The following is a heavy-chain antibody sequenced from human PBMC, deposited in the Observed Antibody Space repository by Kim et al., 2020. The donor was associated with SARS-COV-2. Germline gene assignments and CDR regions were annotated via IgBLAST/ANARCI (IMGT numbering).Heavy chain of an antibody. CDR2: ISYDGSNK. CDR3: AKGLEQQLASHYYGMDV. V-gene: IGHV3-30*18. Sequence: GGSLRLSCAASGFTFSSYGMHWVRQAPGKGLEWVAVISYDGSNKYYADSVKGRFTISRDNSKNTLYLQMNSLRAEDTAVYYCAKGLEQQLASHYYGMDVWGQGTTVTVSS. J-gene: IGHJ6*02. D-gene: IGHD6-13*01. CDR1: GFTFSSYG.